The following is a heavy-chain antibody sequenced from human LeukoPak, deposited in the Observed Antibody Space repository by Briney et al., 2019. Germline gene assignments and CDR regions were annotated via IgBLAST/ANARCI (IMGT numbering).Heavy chain of an antibody. V-gene: IGHV3-64*01. D-gene: IGHD5-24*01. J-gene: IGHJ4*02. CDR1: GFTFSSYP. CDR2: ISSNGDTT. Sequence: GGSLKLSCAASGFTFSSYPMHWVRQAPGKGLEYVSAISSNGDTTYYANSVRGRFTISRDNSKNTLYLQMGSLRPEDMAIYYCARETIGTNDYWGQGTLVTVSS. CDR3: ARETIGTNDY.